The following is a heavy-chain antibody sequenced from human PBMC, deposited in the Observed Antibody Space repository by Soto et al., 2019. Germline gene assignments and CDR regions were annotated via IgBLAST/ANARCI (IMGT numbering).Heavy chain of an antibody. Sequence: QITLKESGPTLVKPTQTLTLTCTFSGFSLSTSGVGVGWIRQPPGKALEWLALIYWDDDKRYSPSLESRLTITKDTSKNQVVLTMTNLDPVDTGTYYCAHRYLAAACFDSWGLGTLVTVSS. CDR3: AHRYLAAACFDS. V-gene: IGHV2-5*02. D-gene: IGHD6-13*01. CDR2: IYWDDDK. CDR1: GFSLSTSGVG. J-gene: IGHJ4*02.